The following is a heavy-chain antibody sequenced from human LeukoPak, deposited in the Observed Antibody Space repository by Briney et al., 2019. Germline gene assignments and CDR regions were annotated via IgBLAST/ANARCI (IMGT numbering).Heavy chain of an antibody. V-gene: IGHV1-18*01. CDR3: ARVDSSGYYSDAFDI. CDR1: GGTFSSYA. CDR2: ISAYNGNT. Sequence: ASVKVSCKASGGTFSSYAISWVRQAPGQGLEWMGWISAYNGNTNYAQKLQGRVTMTTDTSTSTAYMELRSLRSDDTAVYYCARVDSSGYYSDAFDIWGQGTMVTVSS. D-gene: IGHD3-22*01. J-gene: IGHJ3*02.